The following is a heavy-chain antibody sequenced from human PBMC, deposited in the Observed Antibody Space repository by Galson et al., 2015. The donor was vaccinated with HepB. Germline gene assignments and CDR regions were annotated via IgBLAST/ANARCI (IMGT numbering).Heavy chain of an antibody. Sequence: LSLTCTVSGGSISNYYWSWIRQPPGKGLEWIGFFYFSGSTNYNPSLKSRVTISVDTSKNQFSLKLSSVTAADTAVYYCARDSPVAGTDYWGQGSLVTVSS. CDR2: FYFSGST. J-gene: IGHJ4*02. CDR1: GGSISNYY. CDR3: ARDSPVAGTDY. V-gene: IGHV4-59*01. D-gene: IGHD6-19*01.